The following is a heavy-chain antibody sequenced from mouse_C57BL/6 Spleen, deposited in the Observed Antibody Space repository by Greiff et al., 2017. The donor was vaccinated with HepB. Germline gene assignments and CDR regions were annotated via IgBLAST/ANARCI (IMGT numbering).Heavy chain of an antibody. V-gene: IGHV1-54*01. CDR2: INPGSGGT. J-gene: IGHJ2*01. CDR1: GYAFTNYL. D-gene: IGHD2-4*01. Sequence: VQRVESGAELVRPGTSVKVSCKASGYAFTNYLIAWVKQRPGQGLEWIGVINPGSGGTNYNEKLKGKATLTADKSSSTAYMQLSSLTSEDSAVYVCARSTMITFDYWGQGTTLTVSS. CDR3: ARSTMITFDY.